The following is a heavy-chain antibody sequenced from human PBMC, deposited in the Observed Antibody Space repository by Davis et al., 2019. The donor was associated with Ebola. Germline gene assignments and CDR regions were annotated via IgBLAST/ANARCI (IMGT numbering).Heavy chain of an antibody. Sequence: PGGSLRLSCTASGFSFSGYRMNWVRQAPGQGLEWVSYISSSSPTIYLADSVKGRFTISSDNAKSSLYLQMNSLRAEDTAVFYCVRGGSATAYWGQGTPVTVSS. CDR1: GFSFSGYR. CDR3: VRGGSATAY. J-gene: IGHJ1*01. CDR2: ISSSSPTI. D-gene: IGHD2-15*01. V-gene: IGHV3-48*04.